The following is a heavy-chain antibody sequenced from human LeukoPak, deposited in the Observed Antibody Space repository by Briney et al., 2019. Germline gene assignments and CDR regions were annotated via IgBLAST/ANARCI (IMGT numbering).Heavy chain of an antibody. CDR3: ARDNAEVSYDSSGYFLWSSGYYFDY. J-gene: IGHJ4*02. D-gene: IGHD3-22*01. CDR1: GFTFSSYG. CDR2: IWYDGSNK. V-gene: IGHV3-33*01. Sequence: GGSLRLSCAASGFTFSSYGMHWVRQAPGKGLEWVAVIWYDGSNKYYADSVKGRFTISRDNSKNTLYLQMNSLRAEDTAVYYCARDNAEVSYDSSGYFLWSSGYYFDYWGQGTLVTVSS.